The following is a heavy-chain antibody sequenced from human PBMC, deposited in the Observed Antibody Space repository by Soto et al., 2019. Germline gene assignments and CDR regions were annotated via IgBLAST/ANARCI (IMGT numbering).Heavy chain of an antibody. CDR1: GGTFSSYA. Sequence: QVKLVQSGAEVQKPGSSVKVSCKASGGTFSSYAISWVRQAPGQGLEWMGGIIPIFGTANYAQKFQGRVTITADKSTSTAYMELSSLRSEDTAVYYCARDVGYNYKGGMDVWGQGTTVTVSS. CDR3: ARDVGYNYKGGMDV. CDR2: IIPIFGTA. D-gene: IGHD5-18*01. V-gene: IGHV1-69*06. J-gene: IGHJ6*02.